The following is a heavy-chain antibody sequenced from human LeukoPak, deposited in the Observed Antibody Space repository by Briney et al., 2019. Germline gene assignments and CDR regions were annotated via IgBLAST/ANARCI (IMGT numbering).Heavy chain of an antibody. CDR2: TSESGDNT. Sequence: GGSLRLSCAASGFTFSSYAMTWVRQAPGKGLEWVSVTSESGDNTYYGDSVKGRFTVSRDNSKNTLHLQMNSLRAEDTAIYYCARTAANDYWGQGTLVTVSS. J-gene: IGHJ4*02. V-gene: IGHV3-23*01. CDR1: GFTFSSYA. D-gene: IGHD6-13*01. CDR3: ARTAANDY.